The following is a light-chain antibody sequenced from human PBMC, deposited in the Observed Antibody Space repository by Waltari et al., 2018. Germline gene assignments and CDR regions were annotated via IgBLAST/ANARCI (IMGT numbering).Light chain of an antibody. CDR2: AAS. CDR1: QDITNS. CDR3: QQYYSTPR. J-gene: IGKJ1*01. Sequence: DIQMTQSPSSLSASVGARVPITCRASQDITNSLTWYQQKPGKAPKLLLSAASRLESGVPSRFSGSGSGTDYTLTISSLQPEDFATYYCQQYYSTPRFGQGTKVEIK. V-gene: IGKV1-NL1*01.